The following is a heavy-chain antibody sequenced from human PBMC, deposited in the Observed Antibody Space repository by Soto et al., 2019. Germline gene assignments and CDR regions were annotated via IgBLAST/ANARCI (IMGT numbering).Heavy chain of an antibody. J-gene: IGHJ5*02. V-gene: IGHV3-23*01. D-gene: IGHD2-2*01. Sequence: GGSLRLSCAASGFTFSSYTMSWVRQAPGKGLEWVASISGSGGSPYNADSVQGRFTISRDNYKNTLSLQMNSLRAEDTAVYYCAPYPPGNIVVVPAADNWFDPWGQGTLVTVSS. CDR2: ISGSGGSP. CDR1: GFTFSSYT. CDR3: APYPPGNIVVVPAADNWFDP.